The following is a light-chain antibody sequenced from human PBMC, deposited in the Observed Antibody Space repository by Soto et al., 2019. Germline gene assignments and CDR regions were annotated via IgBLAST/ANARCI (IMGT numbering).Light chain of an antibody. CDR2: GAS. CDR1: QSVSGRY. CDR3: QQYGSTPWT. J-gene: IGKJ1*01. Sequence: EIVLTQSPGTVSLSPGERATLSCRASQSVSGRYLAWYQQKPGQAPRPLIYGASSRASGIPDRFSGSGSGTDFTLTISRLEPEDFAVYYCQQYGSTPWTFGQGTKVDIK. V-gene: IGKV3-20*01.